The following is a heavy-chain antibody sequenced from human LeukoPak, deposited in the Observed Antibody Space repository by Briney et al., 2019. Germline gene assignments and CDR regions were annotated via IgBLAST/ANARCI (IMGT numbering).Heavy chain of an antibody. V-gene: IGHV3-7*04. CDR1: GFTFSSFW. CDR3: TRVGYIDEGIDY. CDR2: IKQDGSEK. D-gene: IGHD5-24*01. J-gene: IGHJ4*02. Sequence: AGGSLRLSCAASGFTFSSFWMSWVRQAPGKGLAWVANIKQDGSEKYFVDSVKGRFTISRDNAKNSLYLQMNSLRAEDTAIYYCTRVGYIDEGIDYWGQGTLVTVSS.